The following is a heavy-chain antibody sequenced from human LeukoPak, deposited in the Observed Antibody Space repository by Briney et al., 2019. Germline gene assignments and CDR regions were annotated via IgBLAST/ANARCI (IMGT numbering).Heavy chain of an antibody. D-gene: IGHD1-7*01. CDR3: ARALRYNWNSPCYYYYMDV. CDR2: IIPIFGTA. J-gene: IGHJ6*03. Sequence: ASVKVSCKASGGTFSSYAISWVRQAPGQGLEWMGGIIPIFGTANYAQKFQGRVTITTDESTSTAYMELSSLRSEDTAVYYCARALRYNWNSPCYYYYMDVWGKGTTVTVSS. CDR1: GGTFSSYA. V-gene: IGHV1-69*05.